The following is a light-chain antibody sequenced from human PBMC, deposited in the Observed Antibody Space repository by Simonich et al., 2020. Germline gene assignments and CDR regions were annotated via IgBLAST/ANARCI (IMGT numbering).Light chain of an antibody. CDR2: KVT. CDR3: MQGTHWPLT. V-gene: IGKV2-30*02. J-gene: IGKJ4*01. CDR1: QSLVHSDGNNY. Sequence: DVVMTQSPLSLPVTLGQPASISCRSSQSLVHSDGNNYENWFQQRPGQSPRRLIYKVTNRDSWVPDRFSGRGSGTDFTLKISRVEAEDVGVYYCMQGTHWPLTFGGGTKVEIK.